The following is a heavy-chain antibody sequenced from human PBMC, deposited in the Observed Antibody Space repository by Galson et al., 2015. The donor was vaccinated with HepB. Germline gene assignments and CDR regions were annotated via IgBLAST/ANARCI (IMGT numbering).Heavy chain of an antibody. D-gene: IGHD3-22*01. Sequence: SVKVSCKASGYTFTSYYMHWVRQAPGQGLEWMGIINPSGGSTSYAQKFQGRVTMTRDTSTSTVYMELSSLRSEDTAVYYCARGPSDSSGYTYGMDVWGQGTTVTVSS. CDR3: ARGPSDSSGYTYGMDV. V-gene: IGHV1-46*01. CDR2: INPSGGST. CDR1: GYTFTSYY. J-gene: IGHJ6*02.